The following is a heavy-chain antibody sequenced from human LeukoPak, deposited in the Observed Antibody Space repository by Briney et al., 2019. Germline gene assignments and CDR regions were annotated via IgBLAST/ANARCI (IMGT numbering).Heavy chain of an antibody. V-gene: IGHV1-2*02. Sequence: ASVKVSCKASGYTCTDYYIHWLRQAPGQELEWRGWNYPNHGVTNYAHKFQGRVPMTRDTSINTAYMELRSLTFVDAAVYYCARYGVGNYDYWGQGTLVTVSS. CDR1: GYTCTDYY. CDR3: ARYGVGNYDY. D-gene: IGHD5-24*01. CDR2: NYPNHGVT. J-gene: IGHJ4*02.